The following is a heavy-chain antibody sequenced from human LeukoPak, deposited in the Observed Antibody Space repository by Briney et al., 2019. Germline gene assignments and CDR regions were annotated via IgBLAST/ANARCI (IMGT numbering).Heavy chain of an antibody. D-gene: IGHD3-3*01. CDR2: MRKDGSDK. V-gene: IGHV3-30*02. Sequence: GGSPRLSCTASGFTLGNYGTHWVRQAPGKGLEWVSFMRKDGSDKKYVDSVKGRFTISRDNSKNTLYLQMNNLRAEDTAVYYCAVSDDSDVWSGYWGQGTLVTVSS. J-gene: IGHJ4*02. CDR1: GFTLGNYG. CDR3: AVSDDSDVWSGY.